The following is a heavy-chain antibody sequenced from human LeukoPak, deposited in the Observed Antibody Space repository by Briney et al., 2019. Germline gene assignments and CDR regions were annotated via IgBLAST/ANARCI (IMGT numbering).Heavy chain of an antibody. J-gene: IGHJ4*02. D-gene: IGHD3-10*02. CDR2: IYYCGRT. CDR3: ARQGGPDLIFGY. CDR1: GGSISSRSYY. V-gene: IGHV4-39*01. Sequence: PSETLSLTCTVSGGSISSRSYYWGWIRQPPGKGLEWIGSIYYCGRTCYNPSLKSRVTISVDTSKNQFSLKLSSVTAADTAVYYCARQGGPDLIFGYWGQGTLVTVSS.